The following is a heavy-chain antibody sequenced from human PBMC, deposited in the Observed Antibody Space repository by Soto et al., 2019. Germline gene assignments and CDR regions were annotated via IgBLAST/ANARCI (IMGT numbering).Heavy chain of an antibody. D-gene: IGHD2-15*01. CDR3: AHRPSYCSGGSCHSGFDY. CDR1: GFSLSTSGVG. J-gene: IGHJ4*02. CDR2: IYWDDDK. Sequence: QITLKESGPTLVKPTQTLTLTCTFSGFSLSTSGVGVGWIRQPPGKALEWLALIYWDDDKRYSASLKSRLTITKETSKNQVVLTMTNMDPVDTATYYCAHRPSYCSGGSCHSGFDYWGQGTLVTVSS. V-gene: IGHV2-5*02.